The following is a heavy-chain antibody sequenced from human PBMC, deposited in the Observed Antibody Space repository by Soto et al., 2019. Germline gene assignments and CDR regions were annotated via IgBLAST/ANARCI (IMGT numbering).Heavy chain of an antibody. V-gene: IGHV5-51*01. CDR2: MHPGEDDT. CDR3: ARPRWGHVSRDTFYFDY. CDR1: GYSFVSYW. Sequence: GESLKISCTGFGYSFVSYWIGWVRQMPGKGLEWVAIMHPGEDDTIYNPSFQGQVTISADKSITTYLQWRSVRASDTAIYYCARPRWGHVSRDTFYFDYWGQGTLVTVSS. J-gene: IGHJ4*02. D-gene: IGHD3-16*01.